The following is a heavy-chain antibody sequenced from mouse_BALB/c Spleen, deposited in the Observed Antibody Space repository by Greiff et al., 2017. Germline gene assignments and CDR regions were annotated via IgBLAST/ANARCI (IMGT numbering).Heavy chain of an antibody. Sequence: EVKLVESGGGLVKPGGSLKLSCAASGFTFSSYAMSWVRQTPEKRLEWVASISSGGSTYYPDSVKGRFTISRDNARNILYLQMSSLRSEDTAMYYCARGGGYYGSEDYWGQGTTLTVSS. J-gene: IGHJ2*01. CDR2: ISSGGST. D-gene: IGHD1-1*01. CDR3: ARGGGYYGSEDY. CDR1: GFTFSSYA. V-gene: IGHV5-6-5*01.